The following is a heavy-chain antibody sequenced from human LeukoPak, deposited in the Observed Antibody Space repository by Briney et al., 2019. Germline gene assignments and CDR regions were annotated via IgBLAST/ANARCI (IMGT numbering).Heavy chain of an antibody. CDR3: ARQSPNSSGWYDFDY. V-gene: IGHV4-59*08. J-gene: IGHJ4*01. CDR1: GGSISSYH. CDR2: INYSGTT. Sequence: SETPSLTCSVSGGSISSYHWNWIRQPPGKGLEWIGYINYSGTTNYNPSLKSRVTISIDTSKNQFSLKLSSVTAADTAVYYCARQSPNSSGWYDFDYWGHGTLVTVSS. D-gene: IGHD6-19*01.